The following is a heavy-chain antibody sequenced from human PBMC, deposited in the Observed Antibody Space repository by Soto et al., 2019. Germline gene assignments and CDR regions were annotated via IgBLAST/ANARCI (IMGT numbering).Heavy chain of an antibody. CDR2: IWHDGSNQ. V-gene: IGHV3-33*01. Sequence: GGSLRLSCAASGFTFSSYGMQWVRRAPGKGLEWVAVIWHDGSNQYYEDSVKGRFTISRDNSNNILYLQMNSLRAEDTAVYYCARERGQIDFWAQGIQVTVSS. CDR3: ARERGQIDF. CDR1: GFTFSSYG. J-gene: IGHJ4*02.